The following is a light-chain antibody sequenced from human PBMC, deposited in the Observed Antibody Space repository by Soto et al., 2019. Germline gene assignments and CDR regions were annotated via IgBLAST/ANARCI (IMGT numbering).Light chain of an antibody. Sequence: QSALTQPASVSGSPGQSITISCTGTSSDVGNYNVVSWYQQHPGKAPKLMIYDVSKWPSGVSNRFSGSKSGNTASLTISGLHDEDEANYYCCSYAGSSTHVFGTGTKVTVL. CDR1: SSDVGNYNV. CDR2: DVS. CDR3: CSYAGSSTHV. J-gene: IGLJ1*01. V-gene: IGLV2-23*02.